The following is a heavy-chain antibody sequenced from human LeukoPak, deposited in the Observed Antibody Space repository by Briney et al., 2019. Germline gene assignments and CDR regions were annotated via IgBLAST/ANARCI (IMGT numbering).Heavy chain of an antibody. CDR1: GGSISSYY. CDR2: IYSSGST. D-gene: IGHD6-19*01. V-gene: IGHV4-59*05. J-gene: IGHJ4*02. Sequence: SETLSLTCAVSGGSISSYYWSWIRQPPGKGLEWIGSIYSSGSTYYNPSLKSRVTISVDTSKNQFSLKLSSVTAADTAVYYCARRGYSSGWLDRWGQGTLVTVSS. CDR3: ARRGYSSGWLDR.